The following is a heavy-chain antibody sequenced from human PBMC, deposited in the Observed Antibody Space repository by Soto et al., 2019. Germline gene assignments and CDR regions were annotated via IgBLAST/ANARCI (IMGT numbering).Heavy chain of an antibody. CDR2: IYYSGST. V-gene: IGHV4-61*06. J-gene: IGHJ4*02. CDR3: AGYHSGSYLGN. Sequence: RQPPGKGLEWIGYIYYSGSTKYNPSLKSRVTISLDTSKNQFSLKLSSVTAADTAVYYCAGYHSGSYLGNWGQGTPVAVSS. D-gene: IGHD3-10*01.